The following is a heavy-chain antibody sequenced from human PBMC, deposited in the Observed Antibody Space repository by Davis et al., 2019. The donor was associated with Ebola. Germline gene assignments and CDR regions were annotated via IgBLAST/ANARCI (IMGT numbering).Heavy chain of an antibody. Sequence: PGGSLRLSCAASGFIFSGYTMNWVRQAPGKGLEWVSSISTSSTDIYYADSVKGRFTIFRDNAKNSLYLQMNSLRAEDTALYYCAGDRNYDSSGYYRFDYWGQGTLVTVSS. CDR2: ISTSSTDI. CDR1: GFIFSGYT. D-gene: IGHD3-22*01. V-gene: IGHV3-21*01. CDR3: AGDRNYDSSGYYRFDY. J-gene: IGHJ4*02.